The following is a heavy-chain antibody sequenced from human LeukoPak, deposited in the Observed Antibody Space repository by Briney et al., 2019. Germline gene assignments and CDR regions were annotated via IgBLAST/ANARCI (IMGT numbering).Heavy chain of an antibody. CDR2: IYYSGST. V-gene: IGHV4-39*01. D-gene: IGHD3-10*01. Sequence: SETLSLTCTVSGGSISSSSYCWGWIRQPPGRGLEWIGSIYYSGSTYYNPSLKSRVTIPVDTSKNQFSLKLSSVTAADTAVYYCAGGPHYYGSGSYRTYNWFDPWGQGTLVTVSS. CDR1: GGSISSSSYC. J-gene: IGHJ5*02. CDR3: AGGPHYYGSGSYRTYNWFDP.